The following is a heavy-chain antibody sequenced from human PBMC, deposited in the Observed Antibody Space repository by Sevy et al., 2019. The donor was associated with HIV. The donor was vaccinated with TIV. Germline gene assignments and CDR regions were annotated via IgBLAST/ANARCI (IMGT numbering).Heavy chain of an antibody. CDR2: IYYSGST. V-gene: IGHV4-59*01. D-gene: IGHD6-19*01. Sequence: SETLSLTCTVSGGSISSYYWSWIRQPPGKGLEWIGYIYYSGSTNYNPSLKSRVSISVDTSKNQFSLKLSSVTAADTAVYYCARSSLSYSSGAIYYYYGMDVWGQGTTVTVSS. J-gene: IGHJ6*02. CDR1: GGSISSYY. CDR3: ARSSLSYSSGAIYYYYGMDV.